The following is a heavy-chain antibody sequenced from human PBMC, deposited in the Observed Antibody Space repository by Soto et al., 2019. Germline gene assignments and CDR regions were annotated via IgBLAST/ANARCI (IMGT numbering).Heavy chain of an antibody. Sequence: GGSLRLSCAASGFTFSSYAMHWVRQAPGKGLEYVSAISSNGGSTYYADSVKGRLTISRDNSKNTLYLQMSSLRAEDTAVYYCVKDLPFCGAVRGVIISFPKSMDVWGQGTTVTVSS. CDR2: ISSNGGST. D-gene: IGHD3-10*01. CDR1: GFTFSSYA. V-gene: IGHV3-64D*08. J-gene: IGHJ6*02. CDR3: VKDLPFCGAVRGVIISFPKSMDV.